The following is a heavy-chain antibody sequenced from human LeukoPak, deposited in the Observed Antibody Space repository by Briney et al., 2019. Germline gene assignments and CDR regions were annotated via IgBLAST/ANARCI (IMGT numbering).Heavy chain of an antibody. V-gene: IGHV3-7*03. CDR2: IKEDGSEK. Sequence: GGSLRLSCAASGFAFSNYWMIWVRQAPGKGLEWVANIKEDGSEKDYVDSVKGRFTISRDNAKNSLFLQMNSLRAEDTAVYYCARVLRYCSGGNCYSGGLGYMDVWGKGTTVTISS. J-gene: IGHJ6*03. D-gene: IGHD2-15*01. CDR1: GFAFSNYW. CDR3: ARVLRYCSGGNCYSGGLGYMDV.